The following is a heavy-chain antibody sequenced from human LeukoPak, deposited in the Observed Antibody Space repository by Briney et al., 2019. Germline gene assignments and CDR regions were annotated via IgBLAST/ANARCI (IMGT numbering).Heavy chain of an antibody. CDR3: ARVWNYYDPPYYFDY. Sequence: SETLSLTCTVPGGSISSSSYYWGWIRQPPGKGLKWIGSNYSGNTYYNPSLKSRVTISVDTSKNQFSLKLTSVTAADTAVYYCARVWNYYDPPYYFDYWGQGTLVTVSS. CDR1: GGSISSSSYY. V-gene: IGHV4-39*01. CDR2: NYSGNT. D-gene: IGHD1-7*01. J-gene: IGHJ4*02.